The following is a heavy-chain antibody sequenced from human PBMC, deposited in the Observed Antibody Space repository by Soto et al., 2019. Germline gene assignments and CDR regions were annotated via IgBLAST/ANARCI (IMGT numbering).Heavy chain of an antibody. J-gene: IGHJ3*02. CDR1: GYTFTSYG. CDR3: ARLTRYCRGGSCYLRKAFAI. V-gene: IGHV1-18*01. D-gene: IGHD2-15*01. CDR2: ISAYNGNT. Sequence: GASLKVSCKASGYTFTSYGISWVRQAPGQGLEWMGWISAYNGNTNYAQKLQGRVTMTTDTSTSTAYMELWSLRSDDTAVYYCARLTRYCRGGSCYLRKAFAIWGQGTMVTVSS.